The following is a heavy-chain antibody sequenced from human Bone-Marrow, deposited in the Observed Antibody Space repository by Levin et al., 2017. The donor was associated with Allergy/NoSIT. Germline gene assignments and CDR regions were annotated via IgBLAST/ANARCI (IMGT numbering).Heavy chain of an antibody. CDR2: ITHTGST. V-gene: IGHV4-34*01. J-gene: IGHJ4*02. Sequence: SETLSLTCAVYGGSFSDYYWSWIRQPPGKGLEWIGEITHTGSTNYNPSLKSRVTISVDTSEKQFSLKVTSMTAADTAFYYGARGSTLYCGGCCRDLDSWGQGTLVTVSS. D-gene: IGHD2-21*01. CDR3: ARGSTLYCGGCCRDLDS. CDR1: GGSFSDYY.